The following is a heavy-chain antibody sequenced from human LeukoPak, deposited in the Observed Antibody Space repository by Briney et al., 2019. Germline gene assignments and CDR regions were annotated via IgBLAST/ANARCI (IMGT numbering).Heavy chain of an antibody. CDR3: ARLSRIASAGDYDYHSLDV. J-gene: IGHJ6*02. D-gene: IGHD6-13*01. CDR2: VYYSGRT. V-gene: IGHV4-59*13. Sequence: PSETLSLTCTVRGGFISIYDWSWFRQPPGKGLEWVGEVYYSGRTDYNTSLKRRVTISTDTSNNQVSLKLNSVTAADTAVYYCARLSRIASAGDYDYHSLDVWGQGTTVTVSS. CDR1: GGFISIYD.